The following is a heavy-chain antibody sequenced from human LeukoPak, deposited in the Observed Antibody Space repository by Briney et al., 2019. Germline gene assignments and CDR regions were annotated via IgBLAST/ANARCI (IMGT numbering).Heavy chain of an antibody. J-gene: IGHJ6*03. D-gene: IGHD3-22*01. CDR2: MNPNSGNT. V-gene: IGHV1-8*01. CDR1: GYTFTSYD. Sequence: GASVKVSCKASGYTFTSYDINWVRQATGQGLEWMGWMNPNSGNTGYAQKFQGRVTMTRNTSISTAYMELSSLRSEDTAVYYCARRGYDSLYYYYYYYMDVWGKGTTVTVSS. CDR3: ARRGYDSLYYYYYYYMDV.